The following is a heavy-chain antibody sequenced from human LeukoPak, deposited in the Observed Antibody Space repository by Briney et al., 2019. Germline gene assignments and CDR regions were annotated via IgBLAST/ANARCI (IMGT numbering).Heavy chain of an antibody. V-gene: IGHV3-23*01. CDR1: GFTFSSYA. J-gene: IGHJ6*02. D-gene: IGHD5-24*01. CDR3: ARDGLMATIVSYYYGMDV. CDR2: ISGSGGST. Sequence: RGSLRLSCAASGFTFSSYAMSWVRQAPGKGLEWVSAISGSGGSTYYADSVKGRFTISRDNSKNTLYLQMNSLRAEDTAVYYCARDGLMATIVSYYYGMDVWGQGTTVTVSS.